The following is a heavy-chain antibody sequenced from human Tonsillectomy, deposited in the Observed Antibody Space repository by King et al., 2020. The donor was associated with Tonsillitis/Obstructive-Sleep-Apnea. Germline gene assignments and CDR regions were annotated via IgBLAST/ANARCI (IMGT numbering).Heavy chain of an antibody. CDR1: GFTFSSYA. Sequence: EVQLVESGGGLVQPGGSLRLSCAASGFTFSSYAMSWVRQAPGKGLEWVSGISGSGDSTYYADSVKGRFTISRDNSKNTLCLQMNSLRAEDTAVYYCANESPKGTYYVSPCDSWGQGTLVTVSS. J-gene: IGHJ3*02. D-gene: IGHD1-26*01. CDR3: ANESPKGTYYVSPCDS. V-gene: IGHV3-23*04. CDR2: ISGSGDST.